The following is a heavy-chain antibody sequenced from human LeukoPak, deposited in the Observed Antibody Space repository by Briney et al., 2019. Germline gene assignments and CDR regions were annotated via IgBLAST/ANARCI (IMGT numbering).Heavy chain of an antibody. Sequence: GGALRLSCAASGITFNDNWMSWVRQAPGKGLEWVANIKEDGSVKYYVDSVKGRFSSCRDNDKSSLYLQMSSLRAEDTAVYYCARDVWTYSGEAFDYWGQGALVTVSS. J-gene: IGHJ4*02. CDR2: IKEDGSVK. D-gene: IGHD5-12*01. CDR1: GITFNDNW. CDR3: ARDVWTYSGEAFDY. V-gene: IGHV3-7*01.